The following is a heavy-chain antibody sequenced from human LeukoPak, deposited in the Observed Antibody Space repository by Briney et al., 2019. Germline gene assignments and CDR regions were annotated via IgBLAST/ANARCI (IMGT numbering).Heavy chain of an antibody. J-gene: IGHJ3*02. Sequence: SETLSLTCTVSGSSVSSVGYYWSWIRQSPGRGLEWIGYIYYSGSTNHNPSLKSRVTISVDTSKNQFSLKLSSVTAADTAVYYCARDRWAVAGIRDAFDIWGQGTMVTVSS. D-gene: IGHD6-19*01. V-gene: IGHV4-61*08. CDR2: IYYSGST. CDR1: GSSVSSVGYY. CDR3: ARDRWAVAGIRDAFDI.